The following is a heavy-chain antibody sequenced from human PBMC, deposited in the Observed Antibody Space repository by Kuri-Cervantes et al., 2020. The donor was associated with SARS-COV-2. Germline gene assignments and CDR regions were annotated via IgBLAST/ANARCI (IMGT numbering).Heavy chain of an antibody. D-gene: IGHD3-3*01. CDR2: INHSGST. J-gene: IGHJ4*02. CDR1: GGSFSGYY. V-gene: IGHV4-34*01. Sequence: GSLRLSCAVYGGSFSGYYWSWIRQPPGKGLEWIGEINHSGSTNYNPSLKGRVTISVDTSKNQFSLKLSSVTAADTAVYYCARHQNTLRLLEWLPYFDYWGQGTLVTVSS. CDR3: ARHQNTLRLLEWLPYFDY.